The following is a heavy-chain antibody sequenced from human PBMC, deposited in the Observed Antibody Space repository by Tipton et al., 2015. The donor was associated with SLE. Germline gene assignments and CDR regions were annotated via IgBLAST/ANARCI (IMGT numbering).Heavy chain of an antibody. CDR2: IKSKTDGETT. J-gene: IGHJ4*02. D-gene: IGHD3-3*01. CDR1: GFTFSVYG. Sequence: LRLSCEASGFTFSVYGMQWVRQAPGKGLEWVGRIKSKTDGETTDYAAPVKGRFTISRDDSKNTLYLQMSSLKTEDTALYYCTTCPGFWSTCPFDFWGQGTLVTVSS. CDR3: TTCPGFWSTCPFDF. V-gene: IGHV3-15*01.